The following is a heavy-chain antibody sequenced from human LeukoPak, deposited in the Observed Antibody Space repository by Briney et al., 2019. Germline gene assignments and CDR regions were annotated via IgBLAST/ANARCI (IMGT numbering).Heavy chain of an antibody. V-gene: IGHV1-2*02. D-gene: IGHD6-13*01. CDR3: ARVEAGSSSWYSY. J-gene: IGHJ4*02. Sequence: ASVKVSCKASGYTFTGYYMHWVRQAPGQGLEWMGWINPNSGGTNYAQKFQGRVTMTRDTSISTAYMELSRLRSDDTAVYCCARVEAGSSSWYSYWGQGTLVTVSS. CDR2: INPNSGGT. CDR1: GYTFTGYY.